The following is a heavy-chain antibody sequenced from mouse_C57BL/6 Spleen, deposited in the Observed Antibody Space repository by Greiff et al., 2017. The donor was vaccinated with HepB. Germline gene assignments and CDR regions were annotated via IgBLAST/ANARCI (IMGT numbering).Heavy chain of an antibody. CDR2: IRNKANNHAT. J-gene: IGHJ1*03. V-gene: IGHV6-6*01. CDR3: TRGSNYPRYFDV. D-gene: IGHD2-5*01. CDR1: GFTFSDAW. Sequence: EVQLVESGGGLVQPGGSMKLSCAASGFTFSDAWMDWVRQSPEKGLEWVAEIRNKANNHATYYAESVKGRFTISRDDSKSSVYLQMNSLRAEDTGIYYCTRGSNYPRYFDVWGTGTTVTVSS.